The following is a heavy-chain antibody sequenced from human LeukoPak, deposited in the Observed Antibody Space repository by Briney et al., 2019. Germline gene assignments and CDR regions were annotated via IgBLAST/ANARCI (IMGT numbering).Heavy chain of an antibody. CDR2: IYYSGST. V-gene: IGHV4-59*01. D-gene: IGHD2-21*02. CDR3: GEGRAGNCGGGCYLNWFDP. CDR1: GDSISSYY. J-gene: IGHJ5*02. Sequence: SETLSLTCTVSGDSISSYYWSWIRQPPGKGLEWIGYIYYSGSTKYNPSLKSRVTISVDTSKNQFSLEVDSVTPDDKAVYFWGEGRAGNCGGGCYLNWFDPWGQGTLVTVSS.